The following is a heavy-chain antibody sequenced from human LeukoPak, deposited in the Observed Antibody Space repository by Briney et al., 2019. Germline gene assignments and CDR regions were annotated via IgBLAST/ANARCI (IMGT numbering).Heavy chain of an antibody. Sequence: SGGSLRLSCTASGLTFSSYVMGWVRQAPGKGLEWVSTISGTGGSTFYADSVKGRFTISRDNSKSTLYLQMNSLRAEDTATYYCSPPRGDSSGYYYVYWGQGTLVTVSS. CDR2: ISGTGGST. J-gene: IGHJ4*02. CDR3: SPPRGDSSGYYYVY. CDR1: GLTFSSYV. D-gene: IGHD3-22*01. V-gene: IGHV3-23*01.